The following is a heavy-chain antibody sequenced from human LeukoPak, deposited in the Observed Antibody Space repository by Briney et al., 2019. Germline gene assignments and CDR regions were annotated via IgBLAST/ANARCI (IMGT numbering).Heavy chain of an antibody. J-gene: IGHJ6*03. V-gene: IGHV5-51*01. Sequence: GESLKIPCKGSGYTFSNYWIGWVRQMPGKGPEWVGIIYPGDSDTRYSPSFQGQVTISADKSISTAYLQWSSLKASDTAMYYCARLGVVAATDYYYYYYMDVWGKGTTVTISS. CDR2: IYPGDSDT. D-gene: IGHD2-15*01. CDR1: GYTFSNYW. CDR3: ARLGVVAATDYYYYYYMDV.